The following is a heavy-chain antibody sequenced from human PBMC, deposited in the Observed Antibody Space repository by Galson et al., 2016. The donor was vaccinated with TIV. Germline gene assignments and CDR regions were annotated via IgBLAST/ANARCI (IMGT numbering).Heavy chain of an antibody. J-gene: IGHJ4*02. CDR3: ARSGDYGDY. CDR2: MNPNSGNT. D-gene: IGHD4-17*01. V-gene: IGHV1-8*02. Sequence: SVKVSRKASGYTFTSYDINWVRQATGQGLEWMGWMNPNSGNTGYAQKFRGRVTMTRSTSVRTAYMELSSLRSEDTAVYYCARSGDYGDYWGQGTLVTVSS. CDR1: GYTFTSYD.